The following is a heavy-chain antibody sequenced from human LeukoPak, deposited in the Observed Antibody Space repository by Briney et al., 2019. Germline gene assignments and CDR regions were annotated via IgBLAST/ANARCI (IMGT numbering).Heavy chain of an antibody. J-gene: IGHJ3*02. CDR1: GFTFDDYA. D-gene: IGHD2-2*01. Sequence: GGSLRLSCAASGFTFDDYAMHWVRQAPGRGLEWVSSISWNSGIIGYADTVEGRFTISRDNAKNSLYLQMNSLRAEDTALYYCAKSVVPGRTGAFDIWGQGTMVTVSP. CDR2: ISWNSGII. CDR3: AKSVVPGRTGAFDI. V-gene: IGHV3-9*01.